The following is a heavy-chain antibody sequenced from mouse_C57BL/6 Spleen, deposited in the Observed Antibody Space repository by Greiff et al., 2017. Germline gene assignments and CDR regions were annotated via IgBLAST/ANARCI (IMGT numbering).Heavy chain of an antibody. V-gene: IGHV1-80*01. CDR2: IYPGDGDT. Sequence: VKLQQSGAELVKPGASVKISCKASGYAFSSYWMNWVKQRPGKGLEWIGQIYPGDGDTNYNGKFKGKATLTADKSSSTAYMQLSSLTSEDSAVYFCARRGGYYGSSLDFDYWGQGTTLTVSS. D-gene: IGHD1-1*01. CDR1: GYAFSSYW. CDR3: ARRGGYYGSSLDFDY. J-gene: IGHJ2*01.